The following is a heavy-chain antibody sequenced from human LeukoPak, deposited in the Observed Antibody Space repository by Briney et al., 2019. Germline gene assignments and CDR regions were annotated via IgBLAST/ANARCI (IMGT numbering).Heavy chain of an antibody. CDR3: ATKIWEYDYGDYFDY. J-gene: IGHJ4*02. D-gene: IGHD4-17*01. Sequence: ASVKVPCKASGYTFTSYDINWVRQATGQGLEWMGWMNPNSGNTGYAQKFQGRVTMTRNTSISTAYMELSSLRSEDTAVYYCATKIWEYDYGDYFDYWGQGTLVTVSS. CDR2: MNPNSGNT. V-gene: IGHV1-8*01. CDR1: GYTFTSYD.